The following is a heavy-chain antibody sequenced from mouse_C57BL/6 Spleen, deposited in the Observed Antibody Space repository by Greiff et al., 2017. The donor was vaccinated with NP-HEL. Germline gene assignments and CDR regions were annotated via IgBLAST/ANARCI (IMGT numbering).Heavy chain of an antibody. J-gene: IGHJ2*01. Sequence: QVQLKQPGAELVKPGASVKLSCKASGYTFTSYWMHWVKQRPGQGLEWIGMIHPNSGSTNYNEKFKSKATLTVDKSSSTAYMQLSSLTSEDSAVYYCASIWGGGFDYWGQGTTLTVSS. CDR3: ASIWGGGFDY. V-gene: IGHV1-64*01. CDR1: GYTFTSYW. CDR2: IHPNSGST.